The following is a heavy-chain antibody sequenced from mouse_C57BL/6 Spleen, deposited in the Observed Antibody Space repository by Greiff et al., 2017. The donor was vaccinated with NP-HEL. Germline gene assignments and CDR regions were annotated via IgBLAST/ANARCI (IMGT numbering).Heavy chain of an antibody. CDR2: ISDGGSYT. CDR1: GFTFSSYA. V-gene: IGHV5-4*01. CDR3: ARESYYGSSSFFDY. D-gene: IGHD1-1*01. J-gene: IGHJ2*01. Sequence: EVKLVESGGGLVKPGGSLKLSCAASGFTFSSYAMSWVRQTPEKRLEWVATISDGGSYTYYPDNVKGRFTISRDNAKNNLYLQMSHLKSEDTAMYYCARESYYGSSSFFDYWGQGTTLTVSS.